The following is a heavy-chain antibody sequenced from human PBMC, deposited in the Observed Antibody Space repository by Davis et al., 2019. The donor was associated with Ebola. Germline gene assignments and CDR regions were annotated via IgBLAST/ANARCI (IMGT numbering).Heavy chain of an antibody. CDR3: ARGGDGIAAAGTAAFDI. V-gene: IGHV4-34*01. CDR2: INHSGST. CDR1: GGSFSGYY. D-gene: IGHD6-13*01. J-gene: IGHJ3*02. Sequence: PSETLSLTCAVYGGSFSGYYWSWIRQPPGKGLEWIGEINHSGSTNYNPSLKSRVTISVDTSKNQFSLKLSSVTAADTAGYYCARGGDGIAAAGTAAFDIWGQGTMVTVSS.